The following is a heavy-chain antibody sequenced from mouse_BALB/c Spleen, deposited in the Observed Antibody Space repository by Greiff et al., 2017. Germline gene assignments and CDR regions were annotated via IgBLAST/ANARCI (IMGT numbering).Heavy chain of an antibody. J-gene: IGHJ4*01. V-gene: IGHV14-3*02. CDR2: IDPANGST. CDR1: GFNIKDTY. CDR3: ARDSYYAMDY. Sequence: EVMLVESGAELVKPGASVKLSCTASGFNIKDTYMHWVKQRPEQGLEWIGRIDPANGSTKYDPKFQGKATITADTSYNTAYLQLSSLTSEDTAVYYGARDSYYAMDYWGQGTSVTVSS.